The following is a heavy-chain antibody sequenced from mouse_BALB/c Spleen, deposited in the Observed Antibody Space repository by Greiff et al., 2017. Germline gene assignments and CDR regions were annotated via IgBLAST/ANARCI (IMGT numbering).Heavy chain of an antibody. V-gene: IGHV3-2*02. CDR3: AYRNDAWFAY. CDR1: GYSITSDYA. D-gene: IGHD2-14*01. Sequence: EVKLMESGPGLVKPSQSLSLTCTVTGYSITSDYAWNWIRQFPGNKLEWMGYISYSGSTSYNPSLKSRISITRDTSKDQFFLQLNSGTTEDTATDYCAYRNDAWFAYWGQGTLGTVSA. CDR2: ISYSGST. J-gene: IGHJ3*01.